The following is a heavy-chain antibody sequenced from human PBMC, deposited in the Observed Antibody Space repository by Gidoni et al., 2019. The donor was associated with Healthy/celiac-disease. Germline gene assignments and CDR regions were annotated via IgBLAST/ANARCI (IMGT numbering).Heavy chain of an antibody. CDR2: IYHSGST. CDR1: GYSISSGYY. CDR3: ARVGYGSLAFYFDY. Sequence: QVQLQESGPGLVKPSETLSLPCAVSGYSISSGYYWGWIRQPPGKGLEWIGSIYHSGSTYYNPSLKSRVTISVDTSKNQFSLKLSSVTAADTAVYYCARVGYGSLAFYFDYWGQGTLVTVSS. D-gene: IGHD3-10*01. J-gene: IGHJ4*02. V-gene: IGHV4-38-2*01.